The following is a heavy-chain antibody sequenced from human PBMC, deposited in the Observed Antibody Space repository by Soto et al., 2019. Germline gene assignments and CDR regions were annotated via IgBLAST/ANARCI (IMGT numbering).Heavy chain of an antibody. CDR3: ASEAIAAAAVYGMDV. D-gene: IGHD6-13*01. CDR1: GYTFTNYA. V-gene: IGHV1-3*01. CDR2: INAGNGNT. Sequence: ASVKVSCKASGYTFTNYAMHWVRQAPGQRLEWMGWINAGNGNTKYSQKFQGRVTITRDTSASTAYMELGSLRSEDTAVYYCASEAIAAAAVYGMDVWGQGTTVTVSS. J-gene: IGHJ6*02.